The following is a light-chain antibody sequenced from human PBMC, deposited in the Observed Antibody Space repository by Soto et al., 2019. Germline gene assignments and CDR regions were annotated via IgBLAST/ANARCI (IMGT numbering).Light chain of an antibody. Sequence: EIVLTQSPGTLSLSPGERVTLSCRASQSVSRNSLAWYQHKPGQAPRLLIYGASSRATGIPDRFSGSGSGTYFTITFSRLEPEDVSVFYCLQHSSLLYTFGQGTKLEIQ. V-gene: IGKV3-20*01. CDR3: LQHSSLLYT. J-gene: IGKJ2*01. CDR1: QSVSRNS. CDR2: GAS.